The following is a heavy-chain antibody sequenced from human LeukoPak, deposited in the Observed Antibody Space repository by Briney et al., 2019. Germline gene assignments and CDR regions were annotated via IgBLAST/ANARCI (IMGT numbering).Heavy chain of an antibody. V-gene: IGHV3-33*01. CDR2: IWNDGSNK. CDR3: AAWGRDPLDY. D-gene: IGHD3-16*01. CDR1: GFTFSSYG. J-gene: IGHJ4*02. Sequence: GRSLRLSCAASGFTFSSYGMHWVRQAPGKGLEWVAVIWNDGSNKYYADSVKGRFTISRDNSKNTLYLQMNSLRAEDTAVYYCAAWGRDPLDYWGQGTLVTVSS.